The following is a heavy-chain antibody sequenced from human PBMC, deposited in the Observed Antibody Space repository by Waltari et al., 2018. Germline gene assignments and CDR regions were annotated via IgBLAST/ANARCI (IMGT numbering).Heavy chain of an antibody. CDR3: ATYPRRRDDAFDI. Sequence: QVQLVQSGAEVKKPGASVKVSCKVSGYTLTELSMHWVRQAPGKGLEWMGGCDPEDGETIYAQKFQVRVTMTEETSTDTAYMELSSLRSEDTAVYYCATYPRRRDDAFDIWGQGTMVTVSS. CDR1: GYTLTELS. CDR2: CDPEDGET. V-gene: IGHV1-24*01. J-gene: IGHJ3*02.